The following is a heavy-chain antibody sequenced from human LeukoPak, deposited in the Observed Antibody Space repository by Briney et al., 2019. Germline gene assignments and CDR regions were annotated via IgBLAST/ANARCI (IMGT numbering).Heavy chain of an antibody. Sequence: PGGTLRLSCAASGFTFSSYGMSWVRQAPGKGLEWVSAISGSGGSTYYADSVKGRFTISRDNSKNTLYLQMNSLRAEDTAVYYCAKKGFFRNKYYYDSSGYYYLDYWGQGTLVTVSS. D-gene: IGHD3-22*01. J-gene: IGHJ4*02. CDR3: AKKGFFRNKYYYDSSGYYYLDY. V-gene: IGHV3-23*01. CDR2: ISGSGGST. CDR1: GFTFSSYG.